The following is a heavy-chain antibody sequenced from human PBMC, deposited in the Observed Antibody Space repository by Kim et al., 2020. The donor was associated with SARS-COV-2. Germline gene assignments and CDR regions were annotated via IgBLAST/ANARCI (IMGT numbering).Heavy chain of an antibody. J-gene: IGHJ4*02. V-gene: IGHV3-72*01. CDR1: GFTFSDHY. D-gene: IGHD3-10*01. CDR2: TRNKANSYTT. Sequence: GGSLRLSCAPSGFTFSDHYMDWVRQAPGKGLEWVGRTRNKANSYTTEYAASVKGRFTISRDDSKNSLYLQMNSLKTEDTAVYYCASLGFGELLPFDYWGQGTLVTVSS. CDR3: ASLGFGELLPFDY.